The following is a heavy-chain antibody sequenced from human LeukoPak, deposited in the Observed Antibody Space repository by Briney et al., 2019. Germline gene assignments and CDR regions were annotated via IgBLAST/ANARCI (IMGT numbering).Heavy chain of an antibody. V-gene: IGHV1-18*01. Sequence: ASVKVSCKASGYTFTSYGISWVRQAPGQGLEWMGWISAYNGNTNYAQKLQGRVTMTTDTSTSTAYMELRSLRCDDTAVYYCARDVVAEYYYYYYMDVWGKGTTVTVSS. CDR3: ARDVVAEYYYYYYMDV. CDR1: GYTFTSYG. D-gene: IGHD2-2*01. CDR2: ISAYNGNT. J-gene: IGHJ6*03.